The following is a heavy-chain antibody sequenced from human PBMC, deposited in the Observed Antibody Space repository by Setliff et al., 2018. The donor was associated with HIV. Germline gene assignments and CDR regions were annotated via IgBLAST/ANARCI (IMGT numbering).Heavy chain of an antibody. Sequence: SETLSLTCAVYGGSFSNYYWAWIRQTPGEGLEWSGEIDHSGSTKYNPSRKSRVAISVDTSKNQFSLKVNSVTAADTAVYYCARGSRQLTIFGVVFKTNYYFMDVWGKGTAVTVSS. D-gene: IGHD3-3*01. CDR3: ARGSRQLTIFGVVFKTNYYFMDV. CDR1: GGSFSNYY. CDR2: IDHSGST. J-gene: IGHJ6*03. V-gene: IGHV4-34*01.